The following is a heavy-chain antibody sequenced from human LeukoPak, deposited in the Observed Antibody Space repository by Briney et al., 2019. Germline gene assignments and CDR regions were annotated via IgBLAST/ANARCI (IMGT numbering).Heavy chain of an antibody. CDR3: ASGSSGRTTVCY. D-gene: IGHD4-17*01. J-gene: IGHJ4*02. Sequence: GGSLRLSCAASGFTFSGDWMTWVRQAPGKGLEWVATTNQVGNEKYYVDSVKGRFTISRDNAKNSLYLQMNSLRAEDTAVYYCASGSSGRTTVCYWGQGTLVTVSS. CDR1: GFTFSGDW. V-gene: IGHV3-7*02. CDR2: TNQVGNEK.